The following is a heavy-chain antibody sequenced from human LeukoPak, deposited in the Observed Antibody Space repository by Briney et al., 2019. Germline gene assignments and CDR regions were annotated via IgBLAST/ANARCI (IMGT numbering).Heavy chain of an antibody. D-gene: IGHD3-3*01. CDR3: ARGIPTYYDFWSGSDDAFDI. CDR1: GFTFSSYA. Sequence: GGSLRLSCAASGFTFSSYAMSWVRQAPGKGLEWVSAISGSGGSTYYADSVKGRFTISRDNAKNSLYLQMNSLRAEDTAVYYCARGIPTYYDFWSGSDDAFDIWGQGTMVTVSS. V-gene: IGHV3-23*01. CDR2: ISGSGGST. J-gene: IGHJ3*02.